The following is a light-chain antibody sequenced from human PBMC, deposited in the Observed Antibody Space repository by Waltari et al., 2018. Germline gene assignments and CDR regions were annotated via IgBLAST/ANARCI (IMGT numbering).Light chain of an antibody. CDR2: LRS. CDR1: QSLVHGHGPIY. J-gene: IGKJ5*01. Sequence: IVMTQSPVSLPALPGEPASIPCRPSQSLVHGHGPIYLDWYLQQPWQSPQLLIFLRSNRAAGVPDRFSGSRSGTNFTLNISRVEAEDVGVYYCMQALQTPITFGQGTRLEIK. CDR3: MQALQTPIT. V-gene: IGKV2-28*01.